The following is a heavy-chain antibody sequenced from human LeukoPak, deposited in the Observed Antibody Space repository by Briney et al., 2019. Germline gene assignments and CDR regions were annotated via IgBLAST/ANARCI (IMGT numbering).Heavy chain of an antibody. V-gene: IGHV1-8*01. Sequence: RASVKVSCKASGYTFTSYDINWVRQATGQGLEWMGWMNPNSGNTGYAQKFQGRVTMTRNTSISTAYMELSSLRSEDTAVYYCARYPPGYYDSSGYYQPYYFDYWGQGTLVTVSS. J-gene: IGHJ4*02. CDR2: MNPNSGNT. CDR3: ARYPPGYYDSSGYYQPYYFDY. D-gene: IGHD3-22*01. CDR1: GYTFTSYD.